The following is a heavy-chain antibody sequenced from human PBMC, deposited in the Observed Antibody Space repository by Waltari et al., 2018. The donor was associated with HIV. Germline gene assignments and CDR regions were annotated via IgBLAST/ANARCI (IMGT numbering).Heavy chain of an antibody. D-gene: IGHD1-26*01. CDR2: ITDTGIRT. V-gene: IGHV3-23*01. J-gene: IGHJ5*02. Sequence: EVQLLESGGDLVQPGGSLRLSCVASGVTFITYALSWVRQAPGKGLEWVSGITDTGIRTHYADSVKGRFTISRDNSKNTLNLQMNSLRAEDTAVYYCAKGGASFGFDPWGQGTLVTVSS. CDR1: GVTFITYA. CDR3: AKGGASFGFDP.